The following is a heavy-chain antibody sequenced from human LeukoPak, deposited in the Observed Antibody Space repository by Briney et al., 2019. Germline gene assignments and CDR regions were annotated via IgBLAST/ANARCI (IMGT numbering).Heavy chain of an antibody. J-gene: IGHJ4*02. CDR3: AKDSGPLFVEMATMYFDY. V-gene: IGHV3-43*02. Sequence: GGSLRLFCAASGFTFDAYAMHWVRQAPGKGLEWVSLISGDGGSTYYADSVKGRFTISRDNSKNSLYLQMNSLRTEDTALYDCAKDSGPLFVEMATMYFDYWGQGTLVTVSS. CDR2: ISGDGGST. D-gene: IGHD5-24*01. CDR1: GFTFDAYA.